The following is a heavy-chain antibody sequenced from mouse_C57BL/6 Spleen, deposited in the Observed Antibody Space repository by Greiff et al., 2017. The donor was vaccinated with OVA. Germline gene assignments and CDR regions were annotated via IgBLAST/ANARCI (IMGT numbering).Heavy chain of an antibody. Sequence: QVQLQQPGAELVMPGASVKLSCKASGYTFTSYWMHWVKQRPGQGLEWIGEIDPGGSCNNYNEKLKGKSTLTEDKSSSTAYMQLSSLTSEYSAFYYCARTLAYWGQGTLVTVSA. V-gene: IGHV1-69*01. CDR1: GYTFTSYW. CDR2: IDPGGSCN. J-gene: IGHJ3*01. CDR3: ARTLAY.